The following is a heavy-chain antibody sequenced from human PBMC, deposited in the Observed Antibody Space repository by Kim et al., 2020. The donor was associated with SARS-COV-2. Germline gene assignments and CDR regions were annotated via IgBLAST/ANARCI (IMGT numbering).Heavy chain of an antibody. Sequence: ASVKVSCKASGYTFTSYAMNWVRQAPGQGLEWMGWINTNTGNPTYAQGFTGRFVFSLDTSVSTAYLQISSLKAEDTAVYYCARVGITMVRGVIAYYYYGMDVWGAGTTVTVSS. CDR3: ARVGITMVRGVIAYYYYGMDV. J-gene: IGHJ6*04. CDR2: INTNTGNP. V-gene: IGHV7-4-1*02. D-gene: IGHD3-10*01. CDR1: GYTFTSYA.